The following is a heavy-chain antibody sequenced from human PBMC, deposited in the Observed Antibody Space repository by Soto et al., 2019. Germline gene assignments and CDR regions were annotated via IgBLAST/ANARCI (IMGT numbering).Heavy chain of an antibody. Sequence: GGSLRLSCAASGFTFSSYSMNWVRQAPGKGLEWVSYISSSSSTIYYADSVKGRFTISRENAKNSLYLQMNSLRAEDTAGYYCARVGTAMVISGYYFDYWGQGTLVTVSS. V-gene: IGHV3-48*01. CDR1: GFTFSSYS. CDR2: ISSSSSTI. J-gene: IGHJ4*02. D-gene: IGHD5-18*01. CDR3: ARVGTAMVISGYYFDY.